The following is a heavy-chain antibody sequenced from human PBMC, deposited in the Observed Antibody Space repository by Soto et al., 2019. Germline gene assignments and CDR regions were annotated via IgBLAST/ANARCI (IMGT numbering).Heavy chain of an antibody. J-gene: IGHJ4*02. CDR2: INHSGST. CDR1: GGSFSGYY. D-gene: IGHD3-22*01. CDR3: SAVGYYYDSSGYYPSGNY. V-gene: IGHV4-34*01. Sequence: PSETLSLTCAVYGGSFSGYYWSWIRQPPGKGLEWIGEINHSGSTNYNPSLKSRVTISVDTSKNQFSLKLSSVTAADTAVYYCSAVGYYYDSSGYYPSGNYWGQGTLVTVSS.